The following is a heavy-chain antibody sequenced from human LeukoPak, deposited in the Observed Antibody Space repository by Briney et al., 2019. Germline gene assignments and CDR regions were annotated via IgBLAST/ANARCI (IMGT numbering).Heavy chain of an antibody. J-gene: IGHJ4*02. Sequence: GGSQSLSCDTSGFTFTVYEMNWARHAPGGGREWLSYLRSTARNILYAHCVKGRFTISRDTARNSVSLQMNSLRGDDTAVYYCARRGRSSVYYFDYWGQGNLVTVSS. V-gene: IGHV3-48*03. D-gene: IGHD6-6*01. CDR1: GFTFTVYE. CDR2: LRSTARNI. CDR3: ARRGRSSVYYFDY.